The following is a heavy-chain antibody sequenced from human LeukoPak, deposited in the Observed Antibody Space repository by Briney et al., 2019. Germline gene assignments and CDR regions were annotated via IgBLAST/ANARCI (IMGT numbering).Heavy chain of an antibody. Sequence: AGGSLRLSCAASGFTFSSYAMSWVRQAPGKGLEWVSSISSSSSYIYYADSVKGRFTISRDNAKNSLYLQMNSLRAEDTAVYYCARALMSTEAAFDIWGQGTMVTVSS. J-gene: IGHJ3*02. D-gene: IGHD3-9*01. CDR3: ARALMSTEAAFDI. CDR1: GFTFSSYA. V-gene: IGHV3-21*01. CDR2: ISSSSSYI.